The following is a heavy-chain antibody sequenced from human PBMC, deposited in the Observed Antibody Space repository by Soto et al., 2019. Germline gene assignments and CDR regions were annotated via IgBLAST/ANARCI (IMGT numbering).Heavy chain of an antibody. D-gene: IGHD6-13*01. V-gene: IGHV3-33*01. CDR3: ARDGHEAGIFLEY. Sequence: QVQLVESGGGVVQPGKSLRLSCEASGFAFSSYGMHWVRQAPGKGLEWVAVIWYDGSNEHYADSVKGRFTISRDNSKNTLYLQMNSLRQEDTAVYYCARDGHEAGIFLEYWGQGTLVTVSS. CDR1: GFAFSSYG. J-gene: IGHJ4*02. CDR2: IWYDGSNE.